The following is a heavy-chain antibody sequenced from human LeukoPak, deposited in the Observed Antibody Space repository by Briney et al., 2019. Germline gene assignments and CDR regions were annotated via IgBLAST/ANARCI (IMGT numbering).Heavy chain of an antibody. CDR1: GFTFSSYA. J-gene: IGHJ4*02. D-gene: IGHD3-22*01. Sequence: GGSLRLSCAASGFTFSSYAMSWVRQAPGKGLEWVSAITGGGGSTYYAGSVKGRFTISRDNSKNTLYLQMNSLRAEDTAVYYCAKVHDTRGYSHDYWGQGTLVTVSS. CDR2: ITGGGGST. V-gene: IGHV3-23*01. CDR3: AKVHDTRGYSHDY.